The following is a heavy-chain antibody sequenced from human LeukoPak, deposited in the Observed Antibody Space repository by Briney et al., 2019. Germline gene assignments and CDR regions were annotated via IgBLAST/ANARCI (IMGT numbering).Heavy chain of an antibody. V-gene: IGHV3-48*04. CDR3: ARGVDYGFDC. CDR1: GFTFSSYG. Sequence: GRSLRLSCAASGFTFSSYGMHWVRQAPGKGLEWISHLTTADSAIYADSVKGRFTISRDNADNSLSLQMNSLRAEDTAVYYCARGVDYGFDCWGQGTLVTVSS. D-gene: IGHD3-16*01. J-gene: IGHJ4*02. CDR2: LTTADSAI.